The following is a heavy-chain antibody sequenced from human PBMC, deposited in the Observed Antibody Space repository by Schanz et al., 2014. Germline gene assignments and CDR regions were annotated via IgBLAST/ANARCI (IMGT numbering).Heavy chain of an antibody. CDR2: ISDYNGNT. Sequence: QAQLMQSGPELKRPGASVKVSCTASGYTLKNYGISWVRQAPGLGLEWMGWISDYNGNTNYAQKLQGRVTMTADTSTSTAYMDLRSLRSDDTAVYYCAKALKPYIASRNGLDVWGHGTTVTVSS. CDR1: GYTLKNYG. J-gene: IGHJ6*02. CDR3: AKALKPYIASRNGLDV. V-gene: IGHV1-18*01. D-gene: IGHD3-16*01.